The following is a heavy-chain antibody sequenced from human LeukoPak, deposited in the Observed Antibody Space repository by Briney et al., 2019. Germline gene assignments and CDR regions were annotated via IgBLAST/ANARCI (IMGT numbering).Heavy chain of an antibody. CDR3: ASSYYGSGSRPSNFDY. V-gene: IGHV1-46*01. Sequence: ASVKVSCKASGYTFTSYYTHWVRQAPGQGLEWMGIINPSGTSTTYAQKFQGRVSMTRDRSTSTLYMVLSSLRSEDTAVYYCASSYYGSGSRPSNFDYWGQGTLVTVSA. CDR1: GYTFTSYY. CDR2: INPSGTST. J-gene: IGHJ4*02. D-gene: IGHD3-10*01.